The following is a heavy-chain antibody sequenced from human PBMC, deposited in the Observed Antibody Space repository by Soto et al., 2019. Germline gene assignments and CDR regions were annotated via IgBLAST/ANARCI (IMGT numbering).Heavy chain of an antibody. V-gene: IGHV1-2*04. CDR3: ARVREADSSGPGVGAFDI. CDR1: GYTFTGYY. D-gene: IGHD3-22*01. CDR2: INPNSGGT. J-gene: IGHJ3*02. Sequence: ASVKVSCKASGYTFTGYYMHWVRQAPGQGLEWMGWINPNSGGTNYAQKFQGWVTMTRETSISTAYMELSRLRSDDTAVYYCARVREADSSGPGVGAFDIWGQGTMVTVSS.